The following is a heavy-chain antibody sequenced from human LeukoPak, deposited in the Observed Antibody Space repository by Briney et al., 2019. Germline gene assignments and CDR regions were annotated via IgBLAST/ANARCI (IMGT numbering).Heavy chain of an antibody. CDR1: GFTVSSNF. CDR2: IYSGGST. CDR3: ARGTSSGYFQLYFDY. Sequence: PGGSLRLSCAASGFTVSSNFMNWVRQAPGKGLEWVSVIYSGGSTNYADSVKGRFTISRDISKNTLYLQMNSLRDEDTAVYYCARGTSSGYFQLYFDYWGQGTLVTVSS. V-gene: IGHV3-66*01. D-gene: IGHD3-22*01. J-gene: IGHJ4*02.